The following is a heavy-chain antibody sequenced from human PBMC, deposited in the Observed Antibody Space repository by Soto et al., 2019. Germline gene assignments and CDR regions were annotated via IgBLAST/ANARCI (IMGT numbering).Heavy chain of an antibody. J-gene: IGHJ6*03. CDR1: GFTFSSFA. Sequence: GGSLRLSCAASGFTFSSFAMTWVRQAPGKGLEWVSGTSESGGTTYYADSVKGRFTISRDNSKNTLYLQMNSLRAEDTAVYYCAKDFGMTTGYYYMDVWGKGTTVTVSS. V-gene: IGHV3-23*01. CDR3: AKDFGMTTGYYYMDV. D-gene: IGHD3-3*01. CDR2: TSESGGTT.